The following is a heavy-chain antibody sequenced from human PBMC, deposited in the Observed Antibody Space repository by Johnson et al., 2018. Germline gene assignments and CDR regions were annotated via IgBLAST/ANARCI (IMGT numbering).Heavy chain of an antibody. J-gene: IGHJ6*02. D-gene: IGHD6-13*01. V-gene: IGHV4-59*01. CDR1: GGSISGYY. CDR3: ARGTYGSSWGRMDV. Sequence: QVQLQESGPGLVKPSETLSLTCTVSGGSISGYYWNWIRQPPGTGLEWIGHIYSSGSAVYNTSLKSRVTLSVDTSKNQFSLSLSSVTAADPAIYFCARGTYGSSWGRMDVWGQGTTFIVSS. CDR2: IYSSGSA.